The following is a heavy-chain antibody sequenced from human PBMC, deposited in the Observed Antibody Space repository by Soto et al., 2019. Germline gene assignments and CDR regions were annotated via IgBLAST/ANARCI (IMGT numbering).Heavy chain of an antibody. D-gene: IGHD4-17*01. CDR2: ISGSGGST. Sequence: GGSLRLSCAASGFTFSSYAMSWVRQAPGKGLEWVSAISGSGGSTYYADSVKGRFTISRDNSKNTLYLQMNSLRAEDTAGYYCAKDVDYGDYYYGMDVWGQGNTVTVSS. J-gene: IGHJ6*02. CDR1: GFTFSSYA. CDR3: AKDVDYGDYYYGMDV. V-gene: IGHV3-23*01.